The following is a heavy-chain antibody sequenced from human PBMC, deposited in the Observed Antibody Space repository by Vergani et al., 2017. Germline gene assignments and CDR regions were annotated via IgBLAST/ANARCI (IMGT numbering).Heavy chain of an antibody. J-gene: IGHJ5*02. D-gene: IGHD6-13*01. V-gene: IGHV3-23*01. CDR3: ATGGCSWYTPNQWFDP. CDR1: GFTFSSYA. Sequence: EVQLLESGGGLVQPGGSLKLSCAASGFTFSSYAMSWVRQAPGKGLEWVSASSGRGGSTYYADSVKGRFTISRDNSKNTLYLQRNSLRAEDTAVDYCATGGCSWYTPNQWFDPWGQGTLVTVSS. CDR2: SSGRGGST.